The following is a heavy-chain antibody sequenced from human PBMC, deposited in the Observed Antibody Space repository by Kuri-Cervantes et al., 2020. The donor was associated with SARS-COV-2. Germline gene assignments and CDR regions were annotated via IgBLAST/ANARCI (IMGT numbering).Heavy chain of an antibody. D-gene: IGHD2-2*01. CDR3: ARDRGIVVVPAAIWFDP. V-gene: IGHV3-21*01. Sequence: GESLKISCAASGFTFSSYGMHWVRQAPGKGLEWVSSISSSSSYIYYADSVKGRFTISRDNAKNSLYLQMNSLRAEDTAVYYCARDRGIVVVPAAIWFDPWGQGTLVTVSS. CDR2: ISSSSSYI. J-gene: IGHJ5*02. CDR1: GFTFSSYG.